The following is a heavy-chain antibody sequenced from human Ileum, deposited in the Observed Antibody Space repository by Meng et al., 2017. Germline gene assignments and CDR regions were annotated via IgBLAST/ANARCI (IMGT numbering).Heavy chain of an antibody. V-gene: IGHV3-74*01. D-gene: IGHD6-19*01. CDR3: ARYNSGWHVCDS. Sequence: EGQLVESGGGLVQPGGSLGLSCAASGFNFSNYWMHWVRQAPGKGLVWVSRINSDGRSISYADAVKGRFTISRDNAKNTLFLQMNNLRDDDTAVYYCARYNSGWHVCDSWGQGILVTVSS. CDR1: GFNFSNYW. J-gene: IGHJ4*02. CDR2: INSDGRSI.